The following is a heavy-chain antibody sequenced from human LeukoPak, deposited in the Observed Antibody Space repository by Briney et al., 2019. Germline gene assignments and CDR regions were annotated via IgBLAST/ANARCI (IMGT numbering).Heavy chain of an antibody. CDR2: ISPSGST. CDR3: ARFRNYDVLTGYYGPVWFDP. Sequence: PSETLSLTCAVSGGSFSSYYYSWIRQPPGKGLEWIGEISPSGSTNYKPSLKSRVTISIDTSKNQFSPNVSSVTAADTAVYYCARFRNYDVLTGYYGPVWFDPWGQGTLVTVSS. CDR1: GGSFSSYY. J-gene: IGHJ5*02. V-gene: IGHV4-34*01. D-gene: IGHD3-9*01.